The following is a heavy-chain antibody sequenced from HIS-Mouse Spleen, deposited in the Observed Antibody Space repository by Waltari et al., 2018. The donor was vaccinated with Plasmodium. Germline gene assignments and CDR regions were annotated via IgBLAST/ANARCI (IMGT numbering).Heavy chain of an antibody. CDR1: GLPFSSYW. CDR2: IKQDGSEK. J-gene: IGHJ2*01. Sequence: EVQLVESGGGLVQPGGSLRLSCAASGLPFSSYWMSWVRQAPGKGLEWVANIKQDGSEKYYVDSVKGRFTISRDNAKNSLYLQMNSRRAEDTAVYYCASNWYWYFDLWGRGTLVTVSS. CDR3: ASNWYWYFDL. V-gene: IGHV3-7*01. D-gene: IGHD1-1*01.